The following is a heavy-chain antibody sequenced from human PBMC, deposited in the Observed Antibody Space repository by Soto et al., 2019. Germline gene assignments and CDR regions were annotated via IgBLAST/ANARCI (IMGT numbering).Heavy chain of an antibody. CDR1: GGSISSYY. Sequence: PSETLSLTCTVSGGSISSYYWSWIRQPPGKGLEWIGYIYYSGSTNYNPSLKSRVTISADTSKNQFSLKLSSVTAADTAVYYCARGGMVRGVTAYFDYWGQGTLVTVSS. D-gene: IGHD3-10*01. CDR2: IYYSGST. J-gene: IGHJ4*02. CDR3: ARGGMVRGVTAYFDY. V-gene: IGHV4-59*12.